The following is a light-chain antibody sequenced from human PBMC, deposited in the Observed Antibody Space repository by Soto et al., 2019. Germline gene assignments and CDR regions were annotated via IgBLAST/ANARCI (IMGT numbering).Light chain of an antibody. J-gene: IGKJ1*01. Sequence: DIQMTQSPYTLSASVGERVTITCRASQGISTWLAWYQQKPGTAPKLLIYDASSLESGVPSRFSGSGSGTEFTLTISSLQPDDYATYYCQQYSSYSRTFGQGTKVDIK. CDR1: QGISTW. V-gene: IGKV1-5*01. CDR3: QQYSSYSRT. CDR2: DAS.